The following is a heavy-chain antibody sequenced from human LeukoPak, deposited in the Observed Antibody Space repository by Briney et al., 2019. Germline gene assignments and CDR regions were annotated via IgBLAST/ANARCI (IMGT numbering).Heavy chain of an antibody. CDR2: INHSGST. J-gene: IGHJ4*02. Sequence: TSGTQSLTCAVYGGPFSGYYWSWIRRPPGKGLEWIGEINHSGSTNYTPSLKSRVTISVDTSKNQFSLKLSSVTAADTAVYYCARGGIRLYYDFWSGYSQFDYWGQGTLVTVSS. D-gene: IGHD3-3*01. V-gene: IGHV4-34*01. CDR1: GGPFSGYY. CDR3: ARGGIRLYYDFWSGYSQFDY.